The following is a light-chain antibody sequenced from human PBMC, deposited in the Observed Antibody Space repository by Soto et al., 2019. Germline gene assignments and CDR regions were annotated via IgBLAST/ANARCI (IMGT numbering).Light chain of an antibody. J-gene: IGLJ2*01. CDR3: SARDDSLSGVV. CDR2: RSD. V-gene: IGLV1-47*01. Sequence: QLVLTQPPSASGTPGQRVTISCSGSSSNIGSNHVYWYQQFPGMAPKLLMYRSDQRPTGVPDRFSGSKSGTSASLAISGLRSDDEADYYCSARDDSLSGVVFGGGTKVTVL. CDR1: SSNIGSNH.